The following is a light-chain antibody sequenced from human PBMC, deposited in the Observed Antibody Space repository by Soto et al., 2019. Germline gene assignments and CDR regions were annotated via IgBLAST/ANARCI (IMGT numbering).Light chain of an antibody. Sequence: DIEMTQSPSSLSASVGDRVTSTCRASHSISNYLNWYQHKPGKAPKLLIYAASSLQSGVPTRFSGSGSGTDFTLTISSLQPEDFATYYCQQSYGTPLTFGGGTKVEIK. J-gene: IGKJ4*01. CDR3: QQSYGTPLT. CDR2: AAS. CDR1: HSISNY. V-gene: IGKV1-39*01.